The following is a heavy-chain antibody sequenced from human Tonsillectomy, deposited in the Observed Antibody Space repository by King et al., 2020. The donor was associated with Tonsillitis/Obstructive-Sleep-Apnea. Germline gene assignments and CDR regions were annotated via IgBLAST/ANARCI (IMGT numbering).Heavy chain of an antibody. CDR1: GYSFTSYW. CDR3: ARPAYGSGRVFLGFDY. D-gene: IGHD3-10*01. Sequence: VQLVESGAEVKKPGESLKISCKGSGYSFTSYWIGWVRQMPGKGLEWVGIIYPGDSDTRYSPSFQGQVTISADTSISTAYLQWSSLKASDTAMYYCARPAYGSGRVFLGFDYWGQGTLVTVSS. CDR2: IYPGDSDT. J-gene: IGHJ4*02. V-gene: IGHV5-51*01.